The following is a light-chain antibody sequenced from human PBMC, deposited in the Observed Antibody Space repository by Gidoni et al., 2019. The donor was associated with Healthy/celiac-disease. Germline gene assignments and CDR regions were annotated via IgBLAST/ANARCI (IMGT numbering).Light chain of an antibody. J-gene: IGLJ1*01. V-gene: IGLV3-16*01. Sequence: SYELTQPPSVSVSLGQMARITCSGEALPKKKYAYWYQQKPGQFPVLVIYKDSERPSGIPERFSGSSSGTIVTLTISGVQAEDEADYYCLSADSSGTYPEVFGTGTKVTVL. CDR2: KDS. CDR1: ALPKKKY. CDR3: LSADSSGTYPEV.